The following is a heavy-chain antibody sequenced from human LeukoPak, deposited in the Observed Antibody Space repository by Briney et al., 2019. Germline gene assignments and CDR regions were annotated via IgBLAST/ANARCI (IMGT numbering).Heavy chain of an antibody. CDR3: AKDDTYGLQAFHV. CDR2: ISWNNGNV. J-gene: IGHJ3*01. V-gene: IGHV3-9*01. Sequence: PGRSLRLSCGASGFTFDDYGMRWVRQAPGKGLEWVSGISWNNGNVGYADSVKGRFTISRDNAKNSLYLQMNSLRAEDTALYYCAKDDTYGLQAFHVWGQGTMVTVSS. D-gene: IGHD5-24*01. CDR1: GFTFDDYG.